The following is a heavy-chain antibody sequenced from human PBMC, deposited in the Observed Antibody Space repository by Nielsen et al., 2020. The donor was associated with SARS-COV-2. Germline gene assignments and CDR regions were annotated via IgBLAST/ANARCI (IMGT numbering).Heavy chain of an antibody. CDR2: IKTNIDGGTT. V-gene: IGHV3-15*01. CDR3: IADVDGCGGDCNNFDI. CDR1: GFSFTNTW. Sequence: GESLKIACAVSGFSFTNTWMRWVSQAQGKGLEWVGCIKTNIDGGTTDYAAPVKGRFTISRDDSSNTLSLQMNSLKIEDTAIYYCIADVDGCGGDCNNFDIWGQGTLVTVSS. D-gene: IGHD2-21*02. J-gene: IGHJ4*01.